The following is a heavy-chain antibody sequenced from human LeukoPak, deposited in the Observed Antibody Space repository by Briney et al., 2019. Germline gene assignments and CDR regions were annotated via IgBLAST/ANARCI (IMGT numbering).Heavy chain of an antibody. CDR3: AKDDDWGRYKH. CDR2: IKQDGSAK. D-gene: IGHD3-16*01. CDR1: GFTFNRYW. J-gene: IGHJ1*01. V-gene: IGHV3-7*03. Sequence: GGSLRLSCAASGFTFNRYWMSWVRQAPGKELQWVANIKQDGSAKYYVDSVKGRFTLSRDNARDSLYLQMNSLRAEDTAVYYCAKDDDWGRYKHWGQGTLVTVSS.